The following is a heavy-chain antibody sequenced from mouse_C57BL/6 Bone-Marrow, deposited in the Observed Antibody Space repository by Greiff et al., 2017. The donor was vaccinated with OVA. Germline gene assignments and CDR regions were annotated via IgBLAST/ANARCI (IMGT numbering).Heavy chain of an antibody. D-gene: IGHD1-1*01. CDR1: GYTFTSYW. V-gene: IGHV1-64*01. CDR2: IHPNSGST. J-gene: IGHJ2*01. Sequence: QVQLQQPGAELVKPGASVKLSCKASGYTFTSYWMHWVKQRPGQGLEWIGMIHPNSGSTNYNEKFKSKATLTADKSSSTAYMQLSSLTSEDSAVYDWARWPVFYYGSSYGVYWGQGTTLTVSS. CDR3: ARWPVFYYGSSYGVY.